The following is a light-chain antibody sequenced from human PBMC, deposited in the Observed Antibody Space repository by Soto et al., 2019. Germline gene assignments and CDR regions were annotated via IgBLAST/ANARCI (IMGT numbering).Light chain of an antibody. CDR3: CSYVGSDTYVI. CDR2: SNN. Sequence: QSVLTQPPSASGTPGQRVTISCSGSSSNIGSNTVNWYQQLPGTAPKLLIYSNNQRPSGVPDRFSGSKSGTSASLAISGLQSEDEADYYCCSYVGSDTYVIFGGGTKLTVL. CDR1: SSNIGSNT. J-gene: IGLJ2*01. V-gene: IGLV1-44*01.